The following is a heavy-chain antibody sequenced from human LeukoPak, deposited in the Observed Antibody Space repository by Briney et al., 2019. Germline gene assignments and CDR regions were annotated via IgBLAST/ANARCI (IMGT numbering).Heavy chain of an antibody. Sequence: ASVKVSCKASGYTFTNYAMNWVRQAPGQGLEWMGWINANTGNPTYAQGFTGRFVFSLDTSVSTAYLQISSLKAEDTAMYYCARDNLPSGYWGQGTLVTVSS. J-gene: IGHJ4*02. D-gene: IGHD1-14*01. CDR1: GYTFTNYA. V-gene: IGHV7-4-1*02. CDR2: INANTGNP. CDR3: ARDNLPSGY.